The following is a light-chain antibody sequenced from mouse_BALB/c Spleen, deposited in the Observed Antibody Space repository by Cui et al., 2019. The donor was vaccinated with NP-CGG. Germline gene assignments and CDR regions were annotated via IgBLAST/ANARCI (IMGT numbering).Light chain of an antibody. J-gene: IGLJ1*01. Sequence: QAIVTPESELTTSPGETVTLTCRSSTGAVTTNNYANWVQEKPDHLFTGLIGGTNNRPPGIPARFSGSLIGDKAALTITGAQTEDEAIYFCVLWYSNHWVFGGGTKLTVL. CDR3: VLWYSNHWV. CDR1: TGAVTTNNY. V-gene: IGLV1*01. CDR2: GTN.